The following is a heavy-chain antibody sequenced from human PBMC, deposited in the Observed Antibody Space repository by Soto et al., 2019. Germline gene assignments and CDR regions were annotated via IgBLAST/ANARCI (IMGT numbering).Heavy chain of an antibody. Sequence: PSETLSLTCTVSGGSISSDYWSWIRQPPGKGLEWVGYVSNNGGTKYNPSLKSRVTISVDTSNNQFSLKLTSVTAADTAVYYCASGYYYDTSGYYSAFDIWGQGTMVTVSS. CDR2: VSNNGGT. CDR1: GGSISSDY. CDR3: ASGYYYDTSGYYSAFDI. D-gene: IGHD3-22*01. J-gene: IGHJ3*02. V-gene: IGHV4-59*01.